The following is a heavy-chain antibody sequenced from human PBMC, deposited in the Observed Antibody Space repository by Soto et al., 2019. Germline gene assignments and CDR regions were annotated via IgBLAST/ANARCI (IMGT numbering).Heavy chain of an antibody. D-gene: IGHD6-19*01. J-gene: IGHJ3*02. V-gene: IGHV3-30*18. CDR3: AKAGWEASSGWFDDAFDI. CDR1: GFTFSSYG. Sequence: QVQLVESGGGVVQPGRSLRLSCAASGFTFSSYGMHWVRQAPGKGLEWVAVISYDGSNKYYADSVKGRFTISRDNSKNTLYLQMNSLRAADTAVYYWAKAGWEASSGWFDDAFDIWGQGTMVTVSS. CDR2: ISYDGSNK.